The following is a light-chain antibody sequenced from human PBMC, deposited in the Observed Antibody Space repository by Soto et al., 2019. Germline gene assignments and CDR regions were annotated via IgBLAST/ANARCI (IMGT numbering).Light chain of an antibody. CDR2: RVS. CDR1: QTVSSD. J-gene: IGKJ1*01. V-gene: IGKV3-15*01. CDR3: QQNNNWRT. Sequence: DIVMTQSPATLSESPGERATLSCRASQTVSSDVAWYQQKPGQAPRLLIHRVSTRATDIPARFSGGGSGTEFTLTISSLQSEDSAIYYCQQNNNWRTLGQGTKVDIK.